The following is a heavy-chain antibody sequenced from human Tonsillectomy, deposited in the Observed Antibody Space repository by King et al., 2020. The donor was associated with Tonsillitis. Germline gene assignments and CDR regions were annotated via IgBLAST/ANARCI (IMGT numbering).Heavy chain of an antibody. V-gene: IGHV4-34*01. Sequence: VKLQQWGAGLLKPSETLSLTCAVYGGSFSGYYWSWIRQSPGRGLEWIGEINHSGSTNYNPSLKSRVTILADTSKNQFSLKLSSVTAADTAVYYCARSDYGDYFPFDYWGQGTLVTVSS. CDR3: ARSDYGDYFPFDY. D-gene: IGHD4-17*01. J-gene: IGHJ4*02. CDR1: GGSFSGYY. CDR2: INHSGST.